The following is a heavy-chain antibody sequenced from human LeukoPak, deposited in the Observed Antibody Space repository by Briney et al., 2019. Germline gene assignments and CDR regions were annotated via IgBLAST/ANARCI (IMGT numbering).Heavy chain of an antibody. Sequence: GGSLRLSCAASGFTFSNYVMQWVRQTPGKGLEWVALIAHDGSNKYYADSVKGRFTISREKSKNMVYLQMSSLSAEDTAVYSCARSFYQWNYGSCLDSWGQGTLVTVSS. J-gene: IGHJ4*02. V-gene: IGHV3-30*03. CDR2: IAHDGSNK. CDR3: ARSFYQWNYGSCLDS. D-gene: IGHD1-7*01. CDR1: GFTFSNYV.